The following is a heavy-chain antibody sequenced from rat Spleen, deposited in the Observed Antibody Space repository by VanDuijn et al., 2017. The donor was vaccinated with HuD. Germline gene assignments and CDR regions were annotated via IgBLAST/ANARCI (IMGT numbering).Heavy chain of an antibody. CDR1: GFTFSNYD. D-gene: IGHD1-7*01. V-gene: IGHV5S13*01. J-gene: IGHJ2*01. Sequence: EVQLVESGGGLVQPGRSLKLSCAASGFTFSNYDMAWVRQAPTKGLEWIASISTGGGNTYYRDSVKGRFTISRDNAKNTQYLEMDSLRSEDTASYYCARRYDFDYWGQGVMVTVSS. CDR2: ISTGGGNT. CDR3: ARRYDFDY.